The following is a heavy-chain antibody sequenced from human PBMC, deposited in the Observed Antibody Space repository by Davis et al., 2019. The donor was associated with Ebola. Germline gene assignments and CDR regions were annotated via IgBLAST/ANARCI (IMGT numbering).Heavy chain of an antibody. CDR1: GFTFDDYA. J-gene: IGHJ2*01. V-gene: IGHV3-23*01. D-gene: IGHD4-23*01. CDR2: IDVGGVT. Sequence: PGGSLRLSCAASGFTFDDYAMHWVRQAPGKGLEWVSAIDVGGVTYYADSVKGRFTVSRDGSKNTFYLQMNSLRAEDTAVYYCAKTTVVSQGGFYWYFDLWGRGTLVTVSS. CDR3: AKTTVVSQGGFYWYFDL.